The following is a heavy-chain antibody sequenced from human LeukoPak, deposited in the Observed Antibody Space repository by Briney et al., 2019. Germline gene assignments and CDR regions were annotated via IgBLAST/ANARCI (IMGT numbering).Heavy chain of an antibody. D-gene: IGHD1/OR15-1a*01. CDR2: IYSGGNT. CDR3: GREKNSDDAFDI. J-gene: IGHJ3*02. Sequence: PGGSLRLSCAASGFTFSSYGMHWVRQAPGKGLEWVSTIYSGGNTYYSDSVKGRFTISRDNSKNTVYLQMNSLRAEDTAVYYCGREKNSDDAFDIWGQGTMVTVSS. CDR1: GFTFSSYG. V-gene: IGHV3-53*01.